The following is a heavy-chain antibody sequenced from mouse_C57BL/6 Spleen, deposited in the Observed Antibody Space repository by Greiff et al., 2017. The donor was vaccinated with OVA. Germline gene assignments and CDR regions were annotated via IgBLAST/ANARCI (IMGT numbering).Heavy chain of an antibody. CDR3: ARKGATVGAFDY. J-gene: IGHJ2*01. D-gene: IGHD1-1*01. V-gene: IGHV1-80*01. CDR1: GYAFSSYW. Sequence: QVQLQQSGAELVKPGASVKISCKASGYAFSSYWMNWVKQRPGKGLEWIGQIYPGDGDTNYNGKFKGKATLTADKSSSTAYMQRSSLTSEDSAVYFCARKGATVGAFDYWGQGTTLTVSA. CDR2: IYPGDGDT.